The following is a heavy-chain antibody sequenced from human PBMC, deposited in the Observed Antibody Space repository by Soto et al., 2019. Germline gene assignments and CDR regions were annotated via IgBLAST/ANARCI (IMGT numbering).Heavy chain of an antibody. CDR1: GGSISSGDYY. Sequence: SETLSLTCTVSGGSISSGDYYWSWIRQPPGKGLEWIGYIYYSGSTYYNPSLKSRVTISVDTFKLQFSLKVSSMTSADTAVYYCARVCTEDVVDTAMVTFVWFDPWGQGTLVTVS. CDR3: ARVCTEDVVDTAMVTFVWFDP. V-gene: IGHV4-30-4*01. J-gene: IGHJ5*02. D-gene: IGHD5-18*01. CDR2: IYYSGST.